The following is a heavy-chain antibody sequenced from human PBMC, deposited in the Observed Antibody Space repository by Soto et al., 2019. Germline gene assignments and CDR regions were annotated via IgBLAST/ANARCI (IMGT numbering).Heavy chain of an antibody. CDR2: ISNDGSS. J-gene: IGHJ1*01. CDR3: ARLPNKSPQN. CDR1: GFTFSSYW. V-gene: IGHV3-74*01. Sequence: EVHLVESGGGLVQPGGSLRLSCVASGFTFSSYWMHWVRQAPGKGLVWVSSISNDGSSIYADPVKGRLTISRDNAKNTLYLQMNSLRAEDTAVYYCARLPNKSPQNWGQGTLVIVSP.